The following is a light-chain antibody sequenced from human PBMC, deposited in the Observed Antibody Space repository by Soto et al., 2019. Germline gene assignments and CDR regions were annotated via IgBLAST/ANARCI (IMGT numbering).Light chain of an antibody. CDR1: RSFASSY. CDR3: QQYGPSPPYT. CDR2: AAS. J-gene: IGKJ2*01. Sequence: IVLTQSPGTLSLSPGERATLSCRASRSFASSYLAWYQRKPGQPPRLLIYAASNRATGIPDRLTGSGSGADFTPTISRVEPEDSAVYYGQQYGPSPPYTFGQGTKVEVK. V-gene: IGKV3-20*01.